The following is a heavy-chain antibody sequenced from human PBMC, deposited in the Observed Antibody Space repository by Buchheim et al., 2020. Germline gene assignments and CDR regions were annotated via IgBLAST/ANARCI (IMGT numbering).Heavy chain of an antibody. CDR3: ARDPLVNGGTLDY. CDR2: INSDGSST. Sequence: VQLVESGGGLVQPGGSLRLSCAASGFTFSDLWMHWVRQTPGKVLMWVSRINSDGSSTIYGESVKGRFTVSRDNAKNTLYLQMNSLRAEDTGVYYCARDPLVNGGTLDYWGQGT. J-gene: IGHJ4*02. D-gene: IGHD3-16*01. CDR1: GFTFSDLW. V-gene: IGHV3-74*01.